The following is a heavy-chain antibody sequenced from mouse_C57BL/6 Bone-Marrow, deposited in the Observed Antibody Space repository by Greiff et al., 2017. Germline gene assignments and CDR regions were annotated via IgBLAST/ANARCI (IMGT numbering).Heavy chain of an antibody. CDR1: GFTFSDYG. D-gene: IGHD1-1*01. V-gene: IGHV5-17*01. Sequence: EVMLVESGGGLVKPGGSLKLSCAASGFTFSDYGMHWVRQAPEKGLEWVAYISSGSSTIYYADTVKGRFTISRDNAKNTLFLQMTSLRSEDTAMYYCAITTVVATDAIGYSGQGDSVTVSS. CDR2: ISSGSSTI. CDR3: AITTVVATDAIGY. J-gene: IGHJ4*01.